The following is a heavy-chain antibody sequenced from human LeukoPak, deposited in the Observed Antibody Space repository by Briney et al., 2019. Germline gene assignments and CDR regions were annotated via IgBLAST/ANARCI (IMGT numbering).Heavy chain of an antibody. CDR3: VREGNELLSKDFDY. CDR2: INPHSGGT. J-gene: IGHJ4*02. CDR1: GYTFTSYG. Sequence: ASVKVSCKASGYTFTSYGISWVRQAPGQGLEWMGYINPHSGGTNSPQKFQGRVTLTTDTSISAAYMEPSSLISDDTAMYYCVREGNELLSKDFDYWGQGTLVAVSS. D-gene: IGHD2-21*02. V-gene: IGHV1-2*02.